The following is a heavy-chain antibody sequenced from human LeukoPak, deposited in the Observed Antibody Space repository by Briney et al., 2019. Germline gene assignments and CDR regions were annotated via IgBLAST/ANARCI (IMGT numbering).Heavy chain of an antibody. Sequence: PSETLSLTCTVSGGSVSSGSYYWSWIRQPPGKGLEWIGYIYYSGSTNYNPSLKSRVTISVDTSKNQFSLKLSSVTAADTAVYYCARSVWWLRTSLPPLYFDYWGQGTLVTVSS. V-gene: IGHV4-61*01. CDR2: IYYSGST. CDR3: ARSVWWLRTSLPPLYFDY. CDR1: GGSVSSGSYY. J-gene: IGHJ4*02. D-gene: IGHD5-12*01.